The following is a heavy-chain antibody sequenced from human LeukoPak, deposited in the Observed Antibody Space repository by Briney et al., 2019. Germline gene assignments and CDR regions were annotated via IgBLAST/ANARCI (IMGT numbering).Heavy chain of an antibody. V-gene: IGHV3-23*01. Sequence: GGSLRLSCEASEFTFSRYAMSWFRQAPGKGLEWVSVISGGGDITPYTDSVKGRFTISRDNSKNPLYLQMNSLRADDTAVYYCAKITATGVPPYYWGQGTLVTVSS. D-gene: IGHD2-8*02. CDR3: AKITATGVPPYY. J-gene: IGHJ4*02. CDR2: ISGGGDIT. CDR1: EFTFSRYA.